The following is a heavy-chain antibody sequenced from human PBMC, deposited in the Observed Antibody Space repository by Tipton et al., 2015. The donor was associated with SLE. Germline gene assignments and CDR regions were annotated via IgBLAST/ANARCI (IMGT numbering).Heavy chain of an antibody. J-gene: IGHJ3*02. D-gene: IGHD1-26*01. CDR1: GGSITNNY. Sequence: TLSLTCTVSGGSITNNYWDWIRQPPGKGLEWIGYIHYSGTTHDNPSLKRRVTMSVDMSKNQFSLRLTSVTAADTAVYYCARTLGAIAHTVYDAFDIWGQGKMVTVSS. V-gene: IGHV4-59*01. CDR2: IHYSGTT. CDR3: ARTLGAIAHTVYDAFDI.